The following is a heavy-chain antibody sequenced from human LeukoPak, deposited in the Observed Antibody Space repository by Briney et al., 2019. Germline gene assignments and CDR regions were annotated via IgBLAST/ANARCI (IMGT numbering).Heavy chain of an antibody. CDR1: GYTFTGYY. CDR3: ARAAPFDALDYEAVGAFDI. J-gene: IGHJ3*02. CDR2: INPNSGGT. D-gene: IGHD3-22*01. Sequence: ASVKVSCKASGYTFTGYYMHWVRQAPGQGLEWMGWINPNSGGTNYAQKFQGRVTMTRDTSISTAYMELSRLRSDDTAVYYCARAAPFDALDYEAVGAFDIWGQGTMVTVSS. V-gene: IGHV1-2*02.